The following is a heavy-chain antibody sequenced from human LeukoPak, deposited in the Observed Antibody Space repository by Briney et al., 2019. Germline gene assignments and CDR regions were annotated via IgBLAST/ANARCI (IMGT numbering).Heavy chain of an antibody. D-gene: IGHD3-22*01. J-gene: IGHJ3*02. V-gene: IGHV3-7*01. CDR2: IKQDGSEK. Sequence: GGSLRLSCAASGFTFSSYWMSWVRRAPGKGLEWVANIKQDGSEKYYVDSVKGRFTISRDNAKNSLYLQMNSLRAEDTAVYYCARDKAGEGYYDSSGYYSDAFDIWGQGTMVTVSS. CDR1: GFTFSSYW. CDR3: ARDKAGEGYYDSSGYYSDAFDI.